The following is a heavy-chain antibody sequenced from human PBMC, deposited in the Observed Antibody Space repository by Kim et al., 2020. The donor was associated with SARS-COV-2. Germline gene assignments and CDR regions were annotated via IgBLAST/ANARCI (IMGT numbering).Heavy chain of an antibody. J-gene: IGHJ4*02. D-gene: IGHD2-15*01. V-gene: IGHV3-15*01. CDR3: TTVFVVVVAATR. Sequence: DYAAPVKGRFTISRDDSKNTLYLQMNSLKTEDTAVYYCTTVFVVVVAATRGGQGTLVTVSS.